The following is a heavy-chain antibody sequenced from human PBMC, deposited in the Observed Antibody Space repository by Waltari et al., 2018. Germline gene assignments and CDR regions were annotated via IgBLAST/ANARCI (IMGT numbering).Heavy chain of an antibody. J-gene: IGHJ6*03. D-gene: IGHD3-3*01. CDR3: ARGSPGDFWGSLQGYYYYYMDV. CDR2: IIHSGST. Sequence: QVQLQQWGAGLLKPSETLSLTCAVYGGSFRGSYWSWIRQPPGKGLEWIGEIIHSGSTNYNPSLKSRVTISVDTSKNQFSLKLSSVTAADTAVYYCARGSPGDFWGSLQGYYYYYMDVWGKGTTVTISS. CDR1: GGSFRGSY. V-gene: IGHV4-34*02.